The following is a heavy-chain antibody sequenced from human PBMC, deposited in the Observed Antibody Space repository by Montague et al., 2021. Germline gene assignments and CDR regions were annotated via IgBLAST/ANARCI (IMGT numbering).Heavy chain of an antibody. Sequence: SETLSLTCTVSGDSMNTYKWNWIRQPPGKGLGWIGYIYSSGNTNYNPSLKSRVTISVDTSRSQFSLEVSSVTAADTAMYYCAREWSGFDFWGHGTMVTVSS. J-gene: IGHJ3*01. V-gene: IGHV4-59*01. CDR1: GDSMNTYK. D-gene: IGHD1-26*01. CDR3: AREWSGFDF. CDR2: IYSSGNT.